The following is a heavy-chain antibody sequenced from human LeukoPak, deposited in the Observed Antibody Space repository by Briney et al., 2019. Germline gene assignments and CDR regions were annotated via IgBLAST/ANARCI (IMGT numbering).Heavy chain of an antibody. Sequence: GASVKVSCKASGYTFTSYDINWVRQATGQGLEWMGWMNPNSGNTGYAQKFQGRVTMTRNTSISTAYMELSSLRSEDTAVYYCARDPPLDYYFDYWGQGTLVTVSS. J-gene: IGHJ4*02. CDR3: ARDPPLDYYFDY. CDR2: MNPNSGNT. V-gene: IGHV1-8*01. CDR1: GYTFTSYD. D-gene: IGHD1-1*01.